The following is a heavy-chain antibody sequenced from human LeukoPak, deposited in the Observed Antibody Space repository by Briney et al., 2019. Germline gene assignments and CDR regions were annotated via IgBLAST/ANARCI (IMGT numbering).Heavy chain of an antibody. J-gene: IGHJ4*02. V-gene: IGHV3-33*01. CDR1: GFIFSKPA. CDR2: VRSHGRTQ. Sequence: GGSLRLSCLPSGFIFSKPAMHWLRQAPGKGLEWVAVVRSHGRTQFYTDSVKGRFTISKDNVGNKLSLQMNSLRVEDTSLYYCVRATTGSDGHYYFDYWGQGTMVTVFS. CDR3: VRATTGSDGHYYFDY. D-gene: IGHD1-1*01.